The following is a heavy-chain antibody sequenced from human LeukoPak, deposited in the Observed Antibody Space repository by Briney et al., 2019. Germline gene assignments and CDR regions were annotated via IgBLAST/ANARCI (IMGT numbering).Heavy chain of an antibody. J-gene: IGHJ4*02. Sequence: GGSLRLSCAASGFTFSSYSRNWVRQAPGKGLECFSSISSSSSYIYYADSVKGRFTISRDNAKNSLYLQMNSLRGEDTAVYYCARGLDTAMVNDYWGQGTLVTVSS. D-gene: IGHD5-18*01. V-gene: IGHV3-21*01. CDR3: ARGLDTAMVNDY. CDR1: GFTFSSYS. CDR2: ISSSSSYI.